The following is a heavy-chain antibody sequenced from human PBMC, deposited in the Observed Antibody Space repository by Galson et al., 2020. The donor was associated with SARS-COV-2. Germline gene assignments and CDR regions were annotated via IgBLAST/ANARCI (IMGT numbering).Heavy chain of an antibody. Sequence: GGSLRLSCAASGFTFSSYAMHWVRQAPGKGLEWVAVISYDGSNKYYADSVKGRFTISRDNSKNTLYLQINSLRAEDTAVYYCARANWGSYYYGMDVWGQGTTVTVSS. J-gene: IGHJ6*02. D-gene: IGHD7-27*01. CDR3: ARANWGSYYYGMDV. V-gene: IGHV3-30*04. CDR1: GFTFSSYA. CDR2: ISYDGSNK.